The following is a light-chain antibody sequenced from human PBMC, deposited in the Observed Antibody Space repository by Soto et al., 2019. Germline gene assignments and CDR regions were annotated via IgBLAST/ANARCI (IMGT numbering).Light chain of an antibody. CDR1: KLGDKY. CDR2: QDS. V-gene: IGLV3-1*01. CDR3: QAWDSSTGVV. Sequence: SYELTQPPSVSVSTGQTASITCSGDKLGDKYACWYQQKPGQSPVLVIYQDSKRPSGIPERFSGSNSGNTATLTISGTQAMDEADYYCQAWDSSTGVVFGGVTKLTVL. J-gene: IGLJ2*01.